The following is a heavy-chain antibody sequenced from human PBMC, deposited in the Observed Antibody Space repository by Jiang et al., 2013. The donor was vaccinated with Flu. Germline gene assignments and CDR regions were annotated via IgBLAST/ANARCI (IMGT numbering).Heavy chain of an antibody. CDR1: GYTFSNYG. D-gene: IGHD2-21*01. J-gene: IGHJ4*02. Sequence: YGAEVKKPGASVNVSCKASGYTFSNYGITWVRQAPGQGLELMGWISVYSGDTNSGQKFPGRVTIITDRSTSTVYMELRNLRSDDTGVYYCARDAAPYCGVVVVTDSLTFWGQGTLVTVSS. V-gene: IGHV1-18*04. CDR3: ARDAAPYCGVVVVTDSLTF. CDR2: ISVYSGDT.